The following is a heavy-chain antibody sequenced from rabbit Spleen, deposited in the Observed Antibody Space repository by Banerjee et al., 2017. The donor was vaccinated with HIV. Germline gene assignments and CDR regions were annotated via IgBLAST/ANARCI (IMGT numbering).Heavy chain of an antibody. V-gene: IGHV1S40*01. J-gene: IGHJ6*01. CDR1: GFSFSNNYY. D-gene: IGHD8-1*01. CDR3: ARDTGSSFSTYGMDL. Sequence: QSLEESGGGLVKPEGSLTLTCKASGFSFSNNYYMCWVRQAPGKGLEWIACIAAGSSGTTYYASLAKGRFTISKTSSTTVTLQMSSLTVADTATYFCARDTGSSFSTYGMDLWGPGTLVTVS. CDR2: IAAGSSGTT.